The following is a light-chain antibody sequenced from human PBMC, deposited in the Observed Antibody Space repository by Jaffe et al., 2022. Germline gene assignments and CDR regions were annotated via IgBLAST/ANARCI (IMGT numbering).Light chain of an antibody. CDR1: SSNIGAGSD. J-gene: IGLJ1*01. V-gene: IGLV1-40*01. CDR3: QSYDSSLSGYV. CDR2: GNS. Sequence: QSVLTQPPSVSGAPGQRVTISCTGSSSNIGAGSDVHWYQQPPGTAPKLLMYGNSNRPSGVPDRFSASRSGTSASLAITGLQAEDEADYYCQSYDSSLSGYVFGSGTKVTVL.